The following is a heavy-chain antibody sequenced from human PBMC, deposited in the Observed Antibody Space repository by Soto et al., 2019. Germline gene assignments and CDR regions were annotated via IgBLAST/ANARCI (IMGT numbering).Heavy chain of an antibody. J-gene: IGHJ6*02. V-gene: IGHV1-2*02. CDR3: ARLKNQGWHGGYYYYGMDV. CDR1: GYTFTGYY. Sequence: VSCKASGYTFTGYYMHWVRQAPGQGLEWMGWINPNSGGTNYAQKFQGRVTMTRDTSISTAYMELSRLRSDDTAVYYCARLKNQGWHGGYYYYGMDVWGQGTTVTVS. CDR2: INPNSGGT. D-gene: IGHD3-16*01.